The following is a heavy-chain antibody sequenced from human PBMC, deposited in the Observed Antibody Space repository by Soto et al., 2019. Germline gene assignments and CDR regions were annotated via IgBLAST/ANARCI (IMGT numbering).Heavy chain of an antibody. CDR3: ARLRKIRCSSTSCYGDYYYYGMDV. J-gene: IGHJ6*02. CDR1: GGSFSGYY. V-gene: IGHV4-34*01. D-gene: IGHD2-2*01. Sequence: SETLSLTCAVYGGSFSGYYWSWIRQPPGKGLEWIGEINHSGSTNYNPSLKSRVTISVDTSKNQFSLKLSSVTAADTVVYYCARLRKIRCSSTSCYGDYYYYGMDVWGQGTTVT. CDR2: INHSGST.